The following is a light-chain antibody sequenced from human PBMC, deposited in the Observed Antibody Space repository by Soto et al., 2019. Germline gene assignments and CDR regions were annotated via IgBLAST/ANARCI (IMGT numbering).Light chain of an antibody. J-gene: IGKJ5*01. CDR3: QQYDDLPIT. CDR1: QDISHY. Sequence: IHMTQSPSSLSASVVYTVTITCQASQDISHYLNWYQQKPGKALKLLIYDASNLHPGVPSRFRGSGSGTEFSFNITSLQPEDVATYYCQQYDDLPITFGQGTRLEIK. CDR2: DAS. V-gene: IGKV1-33*01.